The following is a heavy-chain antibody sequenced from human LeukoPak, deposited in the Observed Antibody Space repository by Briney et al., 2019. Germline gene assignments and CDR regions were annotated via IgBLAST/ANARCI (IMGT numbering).Heavy chain of an antibody. CDR3: ARGSPYHH. V-gene: IGHV4-39*01. D-gene: IGHD2-2*01. Sequence: SETLSLTCTVSGGSISSSSYYWGWIRQPPGKGLEYIGSMSYSGSTFYNPSLRSRVTISVDTSKNQFSLKLSSVTAADTAVYYCARGSPYHHWGQGTLVTVSS. CDR2: MSYSGST. CDR1: GGSISSSSYY. J-gene: IGHJ4*02.